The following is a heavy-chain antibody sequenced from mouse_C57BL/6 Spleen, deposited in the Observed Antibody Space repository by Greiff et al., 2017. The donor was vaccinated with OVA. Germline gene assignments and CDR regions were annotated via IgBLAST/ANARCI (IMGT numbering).Heavy chain of an antibody. V-gene: IGHV1-55*01. CDR3: ARSFYGSSYEDDY. CDR2: IYPGSGST. Sequence: QVHVKQPGAELVKPGASVKMSCKASGYTFTSYWITWVKQRPGQGLEWIGDIYPGSGSTNYNEKFKSKATLTVDTSSSTAYMQLSSLTSEDSAVYYCARSFYGSSYEDDYWGQGTTLTVSS. J-gene: IGHJ2*01. CDR1: GYTFTSYW. D-gene: IGHD1-1*01.